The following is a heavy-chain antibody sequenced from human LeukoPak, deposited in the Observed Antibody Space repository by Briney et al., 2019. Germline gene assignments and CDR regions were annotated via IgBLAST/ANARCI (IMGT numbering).Heavy chain of an antibody. CDR2: ISWDGGST. Sequence: HSGGSLRLSCAASGFTFDDYAMHWVRQAPGKGLEWVSLISWDGGSTYYADSVKGRFTISRDNSKNSLYLQMNSLRAEDTALYYCAKEAKDLRYYYYYMDVWGKGTTVTVSS. J-gene: IGHJ6*03. CDR3: AKEAKDLRYYYYYMDV. V-gene: IGHV3-43D*03. CDR1: GFTFDDYA.